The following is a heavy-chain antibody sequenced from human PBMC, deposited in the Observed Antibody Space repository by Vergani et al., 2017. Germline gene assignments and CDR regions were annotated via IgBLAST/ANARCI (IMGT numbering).Heavy chain of an antibody. CDR2: IIPIFGTA. J-gene: IGHJ2*01. D-gene: IGHD1-1*01. Sequence: VQLVQSGAEVKKPGSSVKVSCKASGGTFSSYAISWVRQAPGQGLEWMGGIIPIFGTANYAQKFQGRVTITADESTSTAYMELSSLRSEDTAVYYCARDRLERGTGYFDLWGRGTLVTVSS. CDR3: ARDRLERGTGYFDL. CDR1: GGTFSSYA. V-gene: IGHV1-69*01.